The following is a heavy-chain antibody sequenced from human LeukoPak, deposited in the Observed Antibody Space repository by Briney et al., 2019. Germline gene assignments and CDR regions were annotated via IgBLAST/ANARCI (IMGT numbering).Heavy chain of an antibody. V-gene: IGHV3-7*01. Sequence: GSLRLSCSASGFTFSSYWMHWVRQAPGKGLEWVAIIKQDGSEKFYVDSVKGRFTVSRDNIKNLLYLQMNTLRVEDTGVYYCVGSAGWLFDYWGQGTLVTVSS. CDR2: IKQDGSEK. CDR3: VGSAGWLFDY. J-gene: IGHJ4*02. CDR1: GFTFSSYW. D-gene: IGHD3-10*01.